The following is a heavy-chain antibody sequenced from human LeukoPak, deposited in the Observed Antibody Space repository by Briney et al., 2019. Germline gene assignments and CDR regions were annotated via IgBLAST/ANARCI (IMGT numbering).Heavy chain of an antibody. J-gene: IGHJ4*02. CDR2: ISSSRSYI. CDR1: GFTFSSYS. CDR3: ARVDYGSGSYYNLDY. Sequence: GSLRLSCAASGFTFSSYSMNWVRQAPGKGLEWVSFISSSRSYINYADSVKGRFTISRDNAKNSLYLQMNSLRAEDTAVYYCARVDYGSGSYYNLDYWGQGTLVTVSS. D-gene: IGHD3-10*01. V-gene: IGHV3-21*01.